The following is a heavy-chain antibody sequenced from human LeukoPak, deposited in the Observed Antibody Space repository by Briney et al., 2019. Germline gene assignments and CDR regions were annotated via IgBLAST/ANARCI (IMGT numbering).Heavy chain of an antibody. D-gene: IGHD3-22*01. CDR1: GFTFSTYA. J-gene: IGHJ1*01. V-gene: IGHV3-23*01. Sequence: GGSLRLSCAASGFTFSTYAMSWVRQAPGKGLEWISAISGSGGSTKYADSVKGRFTISRDNSKNTLYMQMNSLRAEDTAVYYCAKYDSYNDSTGYYPQYFQHWGQGTLVTVSS. CDR3: AKYDSYNDSTGYYPQYFQH. CDR2: ISGSGGST.